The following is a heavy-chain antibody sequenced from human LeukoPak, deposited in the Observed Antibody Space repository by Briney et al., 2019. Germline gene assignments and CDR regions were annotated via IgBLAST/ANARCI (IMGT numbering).Heavy chain of an antibody. D-gene: IGHD2-2*01. CDR3: ASPCCSTSCYFEFDY. V-gene: IGHV4-39*01. CDR2: IYYSGST. CDR1: GGSISCSSYY. Sequence: SETLSLTCTVSGGSISCSSYYWGWIRQPPGKGLEWIGSIYYSGSTYYNPSLKSRVTISVDTSKNQFSLKLSSVTAADTAVYYCASPCCSTSCYFEFDYWGQGTLVTVSS. J-gene: IGHJ4*02.